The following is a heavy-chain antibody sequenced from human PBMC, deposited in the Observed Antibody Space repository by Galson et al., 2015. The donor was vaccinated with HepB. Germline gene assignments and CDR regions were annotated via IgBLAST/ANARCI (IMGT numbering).Heavy chain of an antibody. Sequence: SVKVSCKASGYTFTSYYMHWVRQAPGQGLEWMGIINPSGGSTSYAQKFQGRVTMTRDTSTSTVYMELSSLRSEGTAVYYCARDPPPIAVAGTYYYYGMDVWGQGTTVTVSS. CDR3: ARDPPPIAVAGTYYYYGMDV. D-gene: IGHD6-19*01. J-gene: IGHJ6*02. V-gene: IGHV1-46*01. CDR1: GYTFTSYY. CDR2: INPSGGST.